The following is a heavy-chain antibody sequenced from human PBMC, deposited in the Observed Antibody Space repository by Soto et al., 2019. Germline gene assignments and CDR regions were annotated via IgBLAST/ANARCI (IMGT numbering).Heavy chain of an antibody. CDR1: GFIFSDYY. V-gene: IGHV3-11*01. Sequence: QVQLVDSGGKLVKSGGSLRLSCAASGFIFSDYYMTWIRQAPGKGLEWVSHSSSSGINISYAESVQGRFTISRDNDNNSLYLQMDSLRADDTSVYYCARGNGGFGFWFDSWGQGTPVTVSS. CDR3: ARGNGGFGFWFDS. J-gene: IGHJ5*01. CDR2: SSSSGINI. D-gene: IGHD3-10*01.